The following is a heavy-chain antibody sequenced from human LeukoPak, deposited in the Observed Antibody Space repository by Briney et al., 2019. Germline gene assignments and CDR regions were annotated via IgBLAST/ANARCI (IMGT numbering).Heavy chain of an antibody. CDR2: INPSGGST. D-gene: IGHD3-10*01. J-gene: IGHJ4*02. CDR1: GYTFTSYY. Sequence: ASVKVSCKASGYTFTSYYMHWVRQAPGQGLEWMGIINPSGGSTSYAQKFQGRVTMTEDTSTDTAYMELSSLRSEDTAVYYCATAPRRKYYYGSGSYYNYWGQGTLVTVSS. CDR3: ATAPRRKYYYGSGSYYNY. V-gene: IGHV1-46*01.